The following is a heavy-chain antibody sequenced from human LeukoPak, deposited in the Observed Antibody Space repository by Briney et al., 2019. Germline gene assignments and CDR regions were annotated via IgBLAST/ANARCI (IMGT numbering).Heavy chain of an antibody. D-gene: IGHD2-8*01. V-gene: IGHV1-18*01. CDR1: GYTFTSYG. Sequence: ASVKVSCKASGYTFTSYGISWVRQAPGQGLEWMGWISAYNGNTNYAQKLQGRVTMTTDTSTSTAYMELRSLRSDDTAVYYCASFTQYLFPYCSNGVCAAYFDYWGQGTLVTVSS. CDR3: ASFTQYLFPYCSNGVCAAYFDY. CDR2: ISAYNGNT. J-gene: IGHJ4*02.